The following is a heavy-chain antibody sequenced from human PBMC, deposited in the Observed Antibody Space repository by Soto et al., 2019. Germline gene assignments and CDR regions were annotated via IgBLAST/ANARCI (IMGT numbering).Heavy chain of an antibody. Sequence: GASVKVSCKASGYTFTGYYMHWVRQAPGQGLEWMGWINPNSGGTNYAQKFQGWVTMTRDTSISTAYMELSRLRSDDTAIYYCARMYNSGFYRPEGDYFFYGMDVWGQGTTVTVSS. D-gene: IGHD6-19*01. CDR3: ARMYNSGFYRPEGDYFFYGMDV. J-gene: IGHJ6*02. CDR1: GYTFTGYY. V-gene: IGHV1-2*04. CDR2: INPNSGGT.